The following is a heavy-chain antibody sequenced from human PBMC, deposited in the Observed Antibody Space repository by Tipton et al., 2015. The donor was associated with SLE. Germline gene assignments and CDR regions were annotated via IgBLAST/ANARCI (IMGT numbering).Heavy chain of an antibody. V-gene: IGHV3-30*03. CDR3: ARGGSSSLEFDY. CDR1: GFTFSSYG. D-gene: IGHD6-13*01. CDR2: ISYDGSNK. J-gene: IGHJ4*02. Sequence: SLRLSCAASGFTFSSYGMHWVRQAPGKGLEWVAVISYDGSNKYYADSVKGRFTISRDNSKNTLYLQMNSLRAEDTAVYYCARGGSSSLEFDYWGQGTLVTVSS.